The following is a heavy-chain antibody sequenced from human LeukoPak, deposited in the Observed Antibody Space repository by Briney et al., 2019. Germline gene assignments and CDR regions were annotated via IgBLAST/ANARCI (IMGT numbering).Heavy chain of an antibody. D-gene: IGHD4-23*01. J-gene: IGHJ4*02. CDR3: ARHDDYGGNSGGIDY. CDR2: INPNSGGT. Sequence: ASVKVSCKASGYTFTGYYMHWVRQAPGQGLEWMGWINPNSGGTNYAQKFQGRVTMTRDTSISTAYLQWSSLKASDTAMYYCARHDDYGGNSGGIDYWGQGTLVTVSS. CDR1: GYTFTGYY. V-gene: IGHV1-2*02.